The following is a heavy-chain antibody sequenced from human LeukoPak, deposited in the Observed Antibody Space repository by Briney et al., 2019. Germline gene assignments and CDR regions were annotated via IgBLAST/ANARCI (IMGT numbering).Heavy chain of an antibody. D-gene: IGHD6-25*01. CDR3: ARVGARLGAFDI. CDR2: IKSDGSTT. J-gene: IGHJ3*02. Sequence: GGSLRLSCAASGFTFSNYWMHWVRQAPGKGLVWVSRIKSDGSTTSYADSVKGRFTISRDNAKNTLYLQMNSLRAEDTAVYYCARVGARLGAFDIWGQGTMVTVSS. CDR1: GFTFSNYW. V-gene: IGHV3-74*01.